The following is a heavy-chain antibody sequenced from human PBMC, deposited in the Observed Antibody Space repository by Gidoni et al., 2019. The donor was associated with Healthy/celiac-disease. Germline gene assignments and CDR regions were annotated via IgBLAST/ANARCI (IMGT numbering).Heavy chain of an antibody. J-gene: IGHJ5*02. D-gene: IGHD4-17*01. Sequence: QLQLQESGSGLVKPSQTLSLTCAVSGGSISRGGYSWSWIRQPPGKGLEWIGYIYHSGSTYYNPSLKSRVTISVDRSKNQFSLKLSSVTAADTAVYYCARVSDYGDYSLFDPWGQGTLVTVSS. CDR3: ARVSDYGDYSLFDP. V-gene: IGHV4-30-2*01. CDR1: GGSISRGGYS. CDR2: IYHSGST.